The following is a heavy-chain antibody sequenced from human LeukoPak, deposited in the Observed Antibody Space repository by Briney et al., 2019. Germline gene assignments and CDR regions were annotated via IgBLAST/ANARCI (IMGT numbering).Heavy chain of an antibody. V-gene: IGHV5-51*01. J-gene: IGHJ4*02. CDR1: GFISYW. CDR3: ARSHGDGNIIDY. D-gene: IGHD5-24*01. CDR2: IYPGDSDT. Sequence: AESLQRICQGSGFISYWIGWVRQMPGKGLEWMGIIYPGDSDTKYSPSFQGQVTMSVDKSISTAYLQWSSLKASDTAMYYCARSHGDGNIIDYWGQGTLVTVSS.